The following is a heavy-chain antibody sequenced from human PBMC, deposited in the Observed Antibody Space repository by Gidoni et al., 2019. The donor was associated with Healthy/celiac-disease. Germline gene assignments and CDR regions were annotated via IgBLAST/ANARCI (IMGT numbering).Heavy chain of an antibody. V-gene: IGHV4-39*01. Sequence: QLQLQESGPGLVKPSETLSLTCTVSGGSISSSSYSWGWIRQPPGKGLEWIGSIYYSGSTYYNPSLKSRVTISVDTSKNQFSLKLSSVTAADTAVYYCASLQRLELDAFDIWGQGTMVTVSS. CDR2: IYYSGST. J-gene: IGHJ3*02. D-gene: IGHD1-7*01. CDR3: ASLQRLELDAFDI. CDR1: GGSISSSSYS.